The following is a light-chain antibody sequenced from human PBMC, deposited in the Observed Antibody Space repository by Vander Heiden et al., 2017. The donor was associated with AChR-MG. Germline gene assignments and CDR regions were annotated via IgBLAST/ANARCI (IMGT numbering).Light chain of an antibody. CDR1: QSISTY. J-gene: IGKJ1*01. CDR2: AAS. Sequence: DIQVTHSPSSLSASVGDRVTITCRASQSISTYLNWYQQKPGKAPKFLIYAASSLQSGVPSRFSGSGSGTDFTLTISSLQPEDFATYYCQQSYSTPRTFGQGTKVEIK. CDR3: QQSYSTPRT. V-gene: IGKV1-39*01.